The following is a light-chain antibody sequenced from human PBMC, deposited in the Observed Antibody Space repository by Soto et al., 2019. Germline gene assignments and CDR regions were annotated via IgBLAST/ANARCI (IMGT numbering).Light chain of an antibody. CDR3: SSYAGSSNV. CDR2: EVN. J-gene: IGLJ1*01. CDR1: SSDVGGYNY. V-gene: IGLV2-8*01. Sequence: QSALTQPPSASGSPGQSVAISCTGTSSDVGGYNYVSWYQQHPGKAPKLMIYEVNKRPSGLPDRFSGSKSGNTASLTVSGLQAEDEAHYYCSSYAGSSNVFGTGTKGTVL.